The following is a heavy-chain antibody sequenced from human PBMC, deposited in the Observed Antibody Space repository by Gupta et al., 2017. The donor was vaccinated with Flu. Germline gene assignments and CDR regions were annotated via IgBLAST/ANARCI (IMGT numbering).Heavy chain of an antibody. D-gene: IGHD2-15*01. CDR2: RKQDGSEE. CDR3: ESCSGSSCDRSDY. V-gene: IGHV3-7*01. J-gene: IGHJ4*02. CDR1: GFTFSSYW. Sequence: EVQLVESGGGLVQPGGSLRLSCAASGFTFSSYWMSWVRQAQGKGLEWVANRKQDGSEENYVDSAKGRFTSSRDNAKNSLYLQMNGLRAEDTAVYYCESCSGSSCDRSDYWGQGTLVTVSS.